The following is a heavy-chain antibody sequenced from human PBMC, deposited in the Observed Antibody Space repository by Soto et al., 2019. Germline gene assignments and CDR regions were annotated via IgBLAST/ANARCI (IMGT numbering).Heavy chain of an antibody. Sequence: SETLSLTCTVSGGSISSHYWSWVRQAPGKGLEWIGHIYYRGSTTYNPSLRSRSTISVDTSNNQSSLKLNSVTTADTAVYYCARDGREASGMDVWGQGTKVTVSS. D-gene: IGHD1-26*01. J-gene: IGHJ6*02. CDR3: ARDGREASGMDV. V-gene: IGHV4-59*11. CDR2: IYYRGST. CDR1: GGSISSHY.